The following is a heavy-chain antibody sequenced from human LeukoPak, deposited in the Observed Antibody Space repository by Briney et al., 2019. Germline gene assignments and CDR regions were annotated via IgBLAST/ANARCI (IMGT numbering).Heavy chain of an antibody. D-gene: IGHD3-22*01. V-gene: IGHV4-61*02. CDR2: IYTSGST. CDR3: ARESPLYDSSGYYAY. J-gene: IGHJ4*02. Sequence: PSETLSLTCTVSGGSISSGSYYWSWIRQPAGKGLEWIGRIYTSGSTNYNPSLKSRVTILVDTSKNQFSLKLSSVTAADTAVYYCARESPLYDSSGYYAYWGQGTLVTVSS. CDR1: GGSISSGSYY.